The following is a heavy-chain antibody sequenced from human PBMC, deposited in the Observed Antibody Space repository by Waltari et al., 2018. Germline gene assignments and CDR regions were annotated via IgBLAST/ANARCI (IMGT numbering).Heavy chain of an antibody. CDR1: GFIFSSYW. V-gene: IGHV3-7*01. Sequence: EVQLAESGGGLVQPGGSLRLSCEASGFIFSSYWMSWVRQAPRKGLEWVANIKEDGSEKDYVDSVKGRFTISRDNAKKSLYLQMNSLRAEDTAVYYCAREGAGGFDQWGQGTLVSVSS. J-gene: IGHJ4*02. CDR2: IKEDGSEK. CDR3: AREGAGGFDQ. D-gene: IGHD3-10*01.